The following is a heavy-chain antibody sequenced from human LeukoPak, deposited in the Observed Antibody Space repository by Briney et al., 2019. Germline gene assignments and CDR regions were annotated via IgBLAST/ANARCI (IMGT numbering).Heavy chain of an antibody. D-gene: IGHD3-3*01. CDR2: ISGSGGST. J-gene: IGHJ6*02. V-gene: IGHV3-23*01. Sequence: PGGSLRLSCAASGFTFSSYSMNWVRQAPGKGLEWVSAISGSGGSTYYADSVKGRFTISRDNSKNTLYLQMNSLRAEDTAVYYCAKSGGITIFGVVNGMDVWGQGTTVTVSS. CDR1: GFTFSSYS. CDR3: AKSGGITIFGVVNGMDV.